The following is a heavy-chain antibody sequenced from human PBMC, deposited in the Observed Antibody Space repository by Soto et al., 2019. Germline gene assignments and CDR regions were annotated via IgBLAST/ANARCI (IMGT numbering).Heavy chain of an antibody. V-gene: IGHV4-34*01. CDR2: INHSGST. J-gene: IGHJ4*02. D-gene: IGHD2-8*02. CDR1: GCSFSGYY. Sequence: PSETLSLTCAVYGCSFSGYYWTWIRQPPGTGLERIGEINHSGSTNYNPSLKSRVTISVDTSKNQFSLKLTSVTAADTAVYYCARDKITGLFDYWGQGTLVTVSS. CDR3: ARDKITGLFDY.